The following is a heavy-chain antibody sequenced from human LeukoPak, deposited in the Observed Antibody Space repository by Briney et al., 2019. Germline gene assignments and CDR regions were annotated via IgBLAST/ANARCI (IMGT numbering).Heavy chain of an antibody. CDR2: ISYDGSNK. D-gene: IGHD4-17*01. CDR1: GFSFSTYG. V-gene: IGHV3-30*18. CDR3: AKVGIDYGDYAYYFDF. Sequence: GGSLRLSCAASGFSFSTYGMHWARQAPGKGLEWVATISYDGSNKYYGDSMKGRFTISRDNSKNTLYLQMNSLRAEDTAVYYCAKVGIDYGDYAYYFDFWGQGTLVTVSS. J-gene: IGHJ4*02.